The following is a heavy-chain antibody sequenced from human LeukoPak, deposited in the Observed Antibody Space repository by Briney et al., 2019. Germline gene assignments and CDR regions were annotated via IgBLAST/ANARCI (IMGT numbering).Heavy chain of an antibody. CDR1: GDTVSSNSAA. CDR2: TYYRSKWYS. CDR3: ARSTGTIDDY. J-gene: IGHJ4*02. D-gene: IGHD1-7*01. Sequence: SQTLPLTCAISGDTVSSNSAAWNWIRQSPSRGLEWLGRTYYRSKWYSDYAVSVKSRITISPDTSKNQFSLQLNSVTPEDTAVYYCARSTGTIDDYWGQGTLVTVSS. V-gene: IGHV6-1*01.